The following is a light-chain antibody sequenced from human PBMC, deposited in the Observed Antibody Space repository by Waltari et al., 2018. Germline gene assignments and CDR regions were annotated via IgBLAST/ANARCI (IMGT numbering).Light chain of an antibody. CDR3: AAWDDSLNGLV. CDR1: SAKTGNND. V-gene: IGLV1-36*01. CDR2: YDD. J-gene: IGLJ2*01. Sequence: QSVLTQPPSVSEAPRQRVTISCSGSSAKTGNNDVNWYQQLPGKAPKLVIYYDDLLPSGVSDRCSGSKSATSASLAISGLQSEVEADYYGAAWDDSLNGLVFGGGTKLTVL.